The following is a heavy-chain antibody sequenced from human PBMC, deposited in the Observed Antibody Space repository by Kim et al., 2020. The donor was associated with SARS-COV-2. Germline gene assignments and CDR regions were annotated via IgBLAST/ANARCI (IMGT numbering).Heavy chain of an antibody. V-gene: IGHV3-72*01. CDR2: ST. CDR3: ARDTATALDA. Sequence: STDDAASVEGRFTVARDDSKNSLSLQMNSLQTEDTAMYYCARDTATALDAWGQGILVTVSS. D-gene: IGHD4-17*01. J-gene: IGHJ5*02.